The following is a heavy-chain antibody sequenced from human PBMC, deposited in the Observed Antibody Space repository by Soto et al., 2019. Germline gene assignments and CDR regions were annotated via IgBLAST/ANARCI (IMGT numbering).Heavy chain of an antibody. CDR3: ARGEGYCSSTSCYFVEVHLYYFDY. D-gene: IGHD2-2*01. Sequence: QVQLVESGGGVVQPGRSLRLSCAASGFTFSSYAMHWVRQAPGKGLEWVAVISYDGSNKYYADSVKGRFTISRDNSTNTLYLQMNSLRAEDTAVYYCARGEGYCSSTSCYFVEVHLYYFDYWGQGTLVTVSS. V-gene: IGHV3-30-3*01. J-gene: IGHJ4*02. CDR1: GFTFSSYA. CDR2: ISYDGSNK.